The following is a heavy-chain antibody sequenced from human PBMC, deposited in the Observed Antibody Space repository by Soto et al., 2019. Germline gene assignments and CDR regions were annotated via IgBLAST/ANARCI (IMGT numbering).Heavy chain of an antibody. Sequence: QVQLVESGGGVVQPGRSLRLSCAASGFTFSSYGMHWVRQAPGKGLEWVAVISYDGSNKYYADSVKGRFTISRDNSKNTLYLQMNSLRAEDTAVYYWAKPSSGYHVAAFDIWGQGTMVTVSS. J-gene: IGHJ3*02. D-gene: IGHD3-22*01. CDR2: ISYDGSNK. CDR1: GFTFSSYG. V-gene: IGHV3-30*18. CDR3: AKPSSGYHVAAFDI.